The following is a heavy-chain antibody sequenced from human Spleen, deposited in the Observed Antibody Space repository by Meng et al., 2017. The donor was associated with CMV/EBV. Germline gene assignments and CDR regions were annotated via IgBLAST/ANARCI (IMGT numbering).Heavy chain of an antibody. D-gene: IGHD3-3*01. CDR2: INPSGGRT. Sequence: KASGYTFTDSDMHWARQSPGQGLEWMGIINPSGGRTTYAQKFQGRVTMTRDTSTSTVYMELTSLRSADTAVYYCARRGGVEWLLSFWGQGTLVTVSS. CDR1: GYTFTDSD. V-gene: IGHV1-46*01. J-gene: IGHJ4*02. CDR3: ARRGGVEWLLSF.